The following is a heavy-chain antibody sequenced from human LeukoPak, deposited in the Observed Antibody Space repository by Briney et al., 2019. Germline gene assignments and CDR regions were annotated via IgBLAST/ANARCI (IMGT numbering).Heavy chain of an antibody. Sequence: ASVKVSCKASGYTFTGYYMHWVRQAPGQGLEWMGWINPNSGGTNYAQKFQGRVTMTRDTSTSTVYMELSSLRSEDTAVYYCARASRSASFDYWGQGTLVTVSS. CDR3: ARASRSASFDY. CDR1: GYTFTGYY. CDR2: INPNSGGT. J-gene: IGHJ4*02. V-gene: IGHV1-2*02. D-gene: IGHD2-2*01.